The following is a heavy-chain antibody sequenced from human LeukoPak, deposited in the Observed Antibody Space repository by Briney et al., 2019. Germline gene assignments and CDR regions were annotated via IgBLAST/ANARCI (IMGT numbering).Heavy chain of an antibody. Sequence: GGSLRLSCAVFGFTFSSYSMNWVRQAPGKGLEWVSYISSNTTTIYYADSVKGRFTMSRDNAKNSLYLQMNSLRAEDTAVYYCARDQWDYDYRKYFFDYWGRGTLVTVSS. CDR3: ARDQWDYDYRKYFFDY. CDR2: ISSNTTTI. V-gene: IGHV3-48*01. CDR1: GFTFSSYS. D-gene: IGHD4-11*01. J-gene: IGHJ4*02.